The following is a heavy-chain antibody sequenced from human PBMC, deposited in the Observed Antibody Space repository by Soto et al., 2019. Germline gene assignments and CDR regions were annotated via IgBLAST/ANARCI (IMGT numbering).Heavy chain of an antibody. Sequence: SETLSLTCAVSGWSFGDYYWSWIRQLPGKGLECIGEISQSGSTNYNPTLKSRVTISMDTSNNQFSLNLNSVTAADTAVYYCARGLRASFGVRLSYYYYGMDVWGQGTTVTVSS. CDR2: ISQSGST. CDR1: GWSFGDYY. D-gene: IGHD3-10*01. J-gene: IGHJ6*01. V-gene: IGHV4-34*01. CDR3: ARGLRASFGVRLSYYYYGMDV.